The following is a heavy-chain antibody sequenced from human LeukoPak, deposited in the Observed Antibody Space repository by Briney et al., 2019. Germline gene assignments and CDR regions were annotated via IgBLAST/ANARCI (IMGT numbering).Heavy chain of an antibody. CDR1: GGSISSSSYF. Sequence: SETLSLTCTVSGGSISSSSYFWAWIRQPPGKGLEWIGSIYYSGSTSYNPSLKSRVTISVDTSKNQFSLKLSSVTAADTAIYYCARDYYDSSSRWFDPWGQGTLVSVSS. D-gene: IGHD3-22*01. CDR3: ARDYYDSSSRWFDP. CDR2: IYYSGST. J-gene: IGHJ5*02. V-gene: IGHV4-39*07.